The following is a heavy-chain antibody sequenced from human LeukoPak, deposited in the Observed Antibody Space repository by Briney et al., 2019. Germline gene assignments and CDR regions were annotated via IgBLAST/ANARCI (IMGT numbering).Heavy chain of an antibody. CDR2: INPNSGGT. CDR1: GYTFTGYY. Sequence: ASVKVSCRASGYTFTGYYIQWLRQAPGQGLEWMGWINPNSGGTNYAQKFQGRVTMTRDTSISTAYMELSRLRSDDTAVYYCAKEVGYCSSTSCSSRYFQHWGQGTLVTVSS. CDR3: AKEVGYCSSTSCSSRYFQH. D-gene: IGHD2-2*01. V-gene: IGHV1-2*02. J-gene: IGHJ1*01.